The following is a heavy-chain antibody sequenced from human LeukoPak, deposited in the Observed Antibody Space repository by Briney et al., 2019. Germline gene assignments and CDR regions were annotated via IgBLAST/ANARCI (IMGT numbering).Heavy chain of an antibody. CDR2: IISSSSYI. J-gene: IGHJ6*03. Sequence: GGSLRLSCAASGFTFSTYSMNWVRQAPGKGLEWVSSIISSSSYIYYADSVKGRFTISRDNAKNSLYLQMNSLRAEDTAVYYCARGQLVSIFGVVILRKSRYYYYMDVWGKGTTVTVSS. V-gene: IGHV3-21*04. CDR3: ARGQLVSIFGVVILRKSRYYYYMDV. D-gene: IGHD3-3*01. CDR1: GFTFSTYS.